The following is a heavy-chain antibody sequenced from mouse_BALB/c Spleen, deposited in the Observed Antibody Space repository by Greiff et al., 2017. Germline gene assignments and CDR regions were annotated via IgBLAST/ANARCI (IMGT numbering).Heavy chain of an antibody. D-gene: IGHD2-14*01. CDR3: ARDRDRYGGAYYFDY. CDR2: IWAGGST. V-gene: IGHV2-9*02. J-gene: IGHJ2*01. Sequence: VQLQQSGPGLVAPSQSLSITCTVSGFSLTSYGVHWVRQPPGKGLEWLGVIWAGGSTNYNSALMSRLSISKDNSKSQVFLKMNSLQTDDTAMYYCARDRDRYGGAYYFDYWGQGTTLTVSS. CDR1: GFSLTSYG.